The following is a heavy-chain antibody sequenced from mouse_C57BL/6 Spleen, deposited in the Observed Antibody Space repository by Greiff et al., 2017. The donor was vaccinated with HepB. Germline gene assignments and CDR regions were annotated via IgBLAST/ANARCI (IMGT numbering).Heavy chain of an antibody. CDR2: IYPRDGST. CDR1: GYTFTSYD. D-gene: IGHD1-1*01. V-gene: IGHV1-85*01. CDR3: ARGVYGSSYGNAMDY. J-gene: IGHJ4*01. Sequence: VKLVESGPELVKPGASVKLSCKASGYTFTSYDINWVKQRPGQGLEWIGWIYPRDGSTKYNEKFKGKATLTVDTSSSTAYMELHSLTSEDSAVYSCARGVYGSSYGNAMDYWGQGTSVTVSS.